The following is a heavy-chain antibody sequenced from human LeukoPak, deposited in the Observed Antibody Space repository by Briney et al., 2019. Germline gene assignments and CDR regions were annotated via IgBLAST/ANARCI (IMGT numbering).Heavy chain of an antibody. CDR3: ATDYYYDSSGSYYTVDY. J-gene: IGHJ4*02. D-gene: IGHD3-22*01. CDR1: GGTFSSYA. Sequence: SVKVSCKASGGTFSSYAISWVRQAPGQGLEWMGGIIPIFGTANYAQKFQGRVTITADKSTSTAYMELSSLRSEDTAVYYCATDYYYDSSGSYYTVDYWGQGTLVTVSS. V-gene: IGHV1-69*06. CDR2: IIPIFGTA.